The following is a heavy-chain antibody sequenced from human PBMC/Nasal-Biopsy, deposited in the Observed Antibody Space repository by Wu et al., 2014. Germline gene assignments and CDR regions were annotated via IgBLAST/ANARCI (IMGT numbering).Heavy chain of an antibody. V-gene: IGHV3-23*01. D-gene: IGHD4-11*01. Sequence: VSSITGSGDTTYYTEAVKGRFTISRDNSENTLYLQMNRLRAEDTAVYYCTRDSNDYTNQQDYWGQGTLVTVSS. J-gene: IGHJ4*02. CDR3: TRDSNDYTNQQDY. CDR2: ITGSGDTT.